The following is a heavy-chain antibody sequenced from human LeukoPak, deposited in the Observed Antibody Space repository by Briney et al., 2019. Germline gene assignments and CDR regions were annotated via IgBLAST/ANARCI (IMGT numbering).Heavy chain of an antibody. CDR1: GFTFSSYA. J-gene: IGHJ4*02. Sequence: GGSLRLSCAASGFTFSSYAMHWVRQAPGKGLEWVAVISYDGSNKYYADSVKGRFTISRDNSKNTLYLQMNSLRAEDTAVYYCAREDSSSLVAFDYWGQGTLVTVSS. D-gene: IGHD6-13*01. CDR3: AREDSSSLVAFDY. V-gene: IGHV3-30-3*01. CDR2: ISYDGSNK.